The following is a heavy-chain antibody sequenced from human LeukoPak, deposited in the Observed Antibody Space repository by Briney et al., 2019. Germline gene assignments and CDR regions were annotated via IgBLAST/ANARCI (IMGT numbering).Heavy chain of an antibody. CDR2: IIPIFGTA. Sequence: ASVKVSCKASGYTFTSYGISWVRQAPGQGLEWMGGIIPIFGTANYAQKFQGRVTITADESTSTAYMELSSLRSEDTAVYYCAIAVAPNWFDPWGQGTLVTVSS. CDR3: AIAVAPNWFDP. D-gene: IGHD6-19*01. V-gene: IGHV1-69*13. J-gene: IGHJ5*02. CDR1: GYTFTSYG.